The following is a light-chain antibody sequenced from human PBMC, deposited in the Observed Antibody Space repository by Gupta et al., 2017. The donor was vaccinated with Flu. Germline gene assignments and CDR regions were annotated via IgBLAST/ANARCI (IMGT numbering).Light chain of an antibody. CDR3: QQYNGT. V-gene: IGKV1-5*03. CDR1: QTISNW. Sequence: DIQMTQSPSTLSASVGDRVTITCRASQTISNWLAWYQQKTGKAPKLLIYKASSLQSGVPLRFSGSGSGTEFTLIISSLQPDDFAPYYCQQYNGTFGQGTKVEIK. CDR2: KAS. J-gene: IGKJ1*01.